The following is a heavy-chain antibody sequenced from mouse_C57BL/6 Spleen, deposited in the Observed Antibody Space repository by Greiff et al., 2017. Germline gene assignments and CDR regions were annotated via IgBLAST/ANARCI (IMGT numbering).Heavy chain of an antibody. D-gene: IGHD1-1*01. Sequence: QVQLQQPGAELVKPGASVKLSCKASGYTFTSYWMHWVKQRPGQGLEWIGLIHPNSGSTNYNEKFKSKATLTVDKSSSTAYMQLSSLTSEDSAVYYCARSLYYYGSSYYGDEGGKGTTRKVSS. CDR1: GYTFTSYW. CDR2: IHPNSGST. J-gene: IGHJ2*01. V-gene: IGHV1-64*01. CDR3: ARSLYYYGSSYYGDE.